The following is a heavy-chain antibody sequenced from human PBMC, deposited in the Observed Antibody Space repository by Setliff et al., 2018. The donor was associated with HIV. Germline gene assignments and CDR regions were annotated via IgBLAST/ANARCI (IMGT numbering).Heavy chain of an antibody. V-gene: IGHV4-39*07. D-gene: IGHD2-2*01. J-gene: IGHJ4*02. Sequence: SETLSLTCTVSGASISSSNYYWGWIRQPPGKGLEWIGTIYYIGTTYYNPSLKSRVTLSVDTSKNQFFLNLSSVTAADTAVYYCATLIQTPGSPYARLAYWGQGTLVTVSS. CDR1: GASISSSNYY. CDR3: ATLIQTPGSPYARLAY. CDR2: IYYIGTT.